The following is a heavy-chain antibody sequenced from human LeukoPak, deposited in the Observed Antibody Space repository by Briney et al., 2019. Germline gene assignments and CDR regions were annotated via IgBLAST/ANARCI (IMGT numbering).Heavy chain of an antibody. J-gene: IGHJ3*02. CDR2: IYYSGST. CDR3: ARRTAFDI. CDR1: GGSISSSSYY. V-gene: IGHV4-39*01. Sequence: MASETLSLTCAVSGGSISSSSYYWGWIRQPPGKGLEWIGSIYYSGSTYYNPSLKSRVTISVDTSKNQFSLKLSSVTAADTAVYYCARRTAFDIWGQGTMVTVSS.